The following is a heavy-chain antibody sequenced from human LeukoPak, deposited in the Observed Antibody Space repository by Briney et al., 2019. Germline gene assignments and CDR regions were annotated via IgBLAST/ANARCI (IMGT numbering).Heavy chain of an antibody. D-gene: IGHD5-18*01. CDR2: ISSSSSTI. CDR1: GFTFSSYS. CDR3: ARDKGYGYGGYYYMDV. J-gene: IGHJ6*03. Sequence: GGSLRLSCAASGFTFSSYSMNWVRQAPGKGLEWVSYISSSSSTIYYADSVKGRFTISRDNAKNSLYLQMNSLRAEDTAVYYCARDKGYGYGGYYYMDVWGKGTTVTVSS. V-gene: IGHV3-48*01.